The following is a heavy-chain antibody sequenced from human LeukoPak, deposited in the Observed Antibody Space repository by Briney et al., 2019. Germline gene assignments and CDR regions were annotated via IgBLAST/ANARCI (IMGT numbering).Heavy chain of an antibody. Sequence: GGFLRLSCAASGFTFSSYWMSWVRQAPGKGLEWVANIKQDGSEKYYVDSVKGRFTISRDNAKNSLYLQMNSLRAEDTAVYYCARGSSSWRYYYYYGMDVWGQGTTVTVPS. CDR3: ARGSSSWRYYYYYGMDV. CDR2: IKQDGSEK. V-gene: IGHV3-7*01. D-gene: IGHD6-13*01. J-gene: IGHJ6*02. CDR1: GFTFSSYW.